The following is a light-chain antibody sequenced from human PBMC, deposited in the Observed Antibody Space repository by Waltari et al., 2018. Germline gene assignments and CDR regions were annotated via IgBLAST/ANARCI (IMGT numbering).Light chain of an antibody. Sequence: QSVLTQPPSVSGAPGQRVTISCTGSGSTIGAGSDVHWYQQLPRAAPKLLIYGSSTRPLGVPDRFFGSTSGTSASLTITGLQAEDEADYYCQSYDTSLSVVFGGGTKLTVL. CDR3: QSYDTSLSVV. CDR1: GSTIGAGSD. CDR2: GSS. J-gene: IGLJ3*02. V-gene: IGLV1-40*01.